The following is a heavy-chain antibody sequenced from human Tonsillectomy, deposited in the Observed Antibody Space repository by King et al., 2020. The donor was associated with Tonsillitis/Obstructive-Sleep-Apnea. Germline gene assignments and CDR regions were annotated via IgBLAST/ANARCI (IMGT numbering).Heavy chain of an antibody. CDR2: IYPSDSDT. Sequence: VQLVQSGAEVKKPGESLKISCKGSDYTFTNYWIAWVRQMPGKGLEWMGIIYPSDSDTRYSPSFQGQVTISADKSISTAYLQWSSLKASDTAMYYCARSAVELATITIDYWGQGTLVSVSS. CDR1: DYTFTNYW. J-gene: IGHJ4*02. V-gene: IGHV5-51*03. D-gene: IGHD5-24*01. CDR3: ARSAVELATITIDY.